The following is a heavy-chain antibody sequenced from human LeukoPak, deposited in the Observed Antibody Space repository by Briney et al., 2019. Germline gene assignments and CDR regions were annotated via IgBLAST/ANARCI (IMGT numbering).Heavy chain of an antibody. D-gene: IGHD5-12*01. V-gene: IGHV3-23*01. CDR3: VKGAWLDY. Sequence: PGGSLRLSCVASGFTFSTFDMSWVRQAPGKGLEWVSVIRGSGGTTYYSGSVRGRFTISRDTSKNTLFLQMNSLRAEDTALYFCVKGAWLDYWGQGTLVTVSS. J-gene: IGHJ4*02. CDR2: IRGSGGTT. CDR1: GFTFSTFD.